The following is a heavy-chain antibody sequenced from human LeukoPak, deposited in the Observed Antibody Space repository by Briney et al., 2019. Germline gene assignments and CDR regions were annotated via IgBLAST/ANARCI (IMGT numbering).Heavy chain of an antibody. CDR2: IYYSGST. J-gene: IGHJ4*02. CDR3: ARYVWGSYPTFEDY. Sequence: SETLSLTCTLSGGSISSYYWSWIRQPPGKGLEWIGYIYYSGSTTYNPSLKSRVTISVDTSKNKFSLKLSSVTAADTAVYYCARYVWGSYPTFEDYWGQGTLVTVSS. V-gene: IGHV4-59*01. CDR1: GGSISSYY. D-gene: IGHD3-16*02.